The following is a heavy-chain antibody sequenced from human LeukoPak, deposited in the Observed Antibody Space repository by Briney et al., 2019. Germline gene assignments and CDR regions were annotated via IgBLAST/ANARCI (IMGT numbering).Heavy chain of an antibody. CDR2: IYYSGST. V-gene: IGHV4-39*07. CDR1: GGSISSSSYY. D-gene: IGHD6-13*01. CDR3: ARGRIDSSSWGYYYYYMDV. Sequence: SETLSLTCTVSGGSISSSSYYWGWIRQPPEKGLEWIGSIYYSGSTYYNPSLKSRVTISVDTSKNQFSLKLSSVTAADTAVYYCARGRIDSSSWGYYYYYMDVWGKGTTVTVSS. J-gene: IGHJ6*03.